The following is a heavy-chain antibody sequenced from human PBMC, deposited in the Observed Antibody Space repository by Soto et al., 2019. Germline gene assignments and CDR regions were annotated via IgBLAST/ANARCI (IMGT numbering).Heavy chain of an antibody. V-gene: IGHV3-48*02. CDR3: ARDPHSSTTVTIMDY. J-gene: IGHJ4*02. Sequence: EVQLVESGGGLVQPGGSLRLSCAASGFTFSNYAMNWVRQAPGKGLEWVSYISHKSSAIYHADSVKGRFTISRDNAKNSLYLQINSLRDEDTAVYYCARDPHSSTTVTIMDYWGQGTLVTVSS. CDR1: GFTFSNYA. D-gene: IGHD4-17*01. CDR2: ISHKSSAI.